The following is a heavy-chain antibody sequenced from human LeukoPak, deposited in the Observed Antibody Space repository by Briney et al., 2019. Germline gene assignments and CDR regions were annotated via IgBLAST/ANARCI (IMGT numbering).Heavy chain of an antibody. CDR3: AKDPGQGYGDSPNSWFDP. CDR2: ISFDGSNK. Sequence: GGSLRLSCAASGFTFSSYGMHWVRQAPGKGLEWVAIISFDGSNKYYEDSVKGRFTISRDNSKNTLYLQMNSLRPDDTAVYYCAKDPGQGYGDSPNSWFDPWGQGTLVTVSS. D-gene: IGHD4-17*01. V-gene: IGHV3-30*18. CDR1: GFTFSSYG. J-gene: IGHJ5*02.